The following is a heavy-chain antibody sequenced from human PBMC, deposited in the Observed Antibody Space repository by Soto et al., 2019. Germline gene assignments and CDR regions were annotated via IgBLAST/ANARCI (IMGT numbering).Heavy chain of an antibody. Sequence: TLSLTCAISGDSVSSNSAAWNWIRQSPSRGLGWLGRTFYRSKLYNEYAESVKSRIIINPDTSKNQFSLQLNSVTPEDTAVYYCARGLEPGMAFDIWGQGTMVTVSS. D-gene: IGHD6-13*01. J-gene: IGHJ3*02. V-gene: IGHV6-1*01. CDR2: TFYRSKLYN. CDR3: ARGLEPGMAFDI. CDR1: GDSVSSNSAA.